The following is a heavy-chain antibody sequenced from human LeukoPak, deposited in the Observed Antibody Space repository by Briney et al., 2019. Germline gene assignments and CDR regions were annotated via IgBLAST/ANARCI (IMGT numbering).Heavy chain of an antibody. V-gene: IGHV3-48*01. D-gene: IGHD6-19*01. J-gene: IGHJ4*02. CDR3: ARDGSTGWHYFEY. Sequence: TGGSLRLSCAASQFTFSNYGMNWVRQAPGKGLEWVSYISSSSSTIYYADSVKGRFTISRDNSKNTLYLQMNSLRTDDTAVYYCARDGSTGWHYFEYWGQGTLVTVSS. CDR1: QFTFSNYG. CDR2: ISSSSSTI.